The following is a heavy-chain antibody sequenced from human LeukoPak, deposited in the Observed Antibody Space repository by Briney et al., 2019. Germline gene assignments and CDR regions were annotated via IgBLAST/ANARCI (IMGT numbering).Heavy chain of an antibody. D-gene: IGHD2-21*02. V-gene: IGHV1-3*01. J-gene: IGHJ6*02. CDR1: GYTFTSYA. CDR2: IDAGSGNT. CDR3: ARRGVTTQYSFYAMAV. Sequence: ASVKVSCKASGYTFTSYAVHWVRQAPGQRPEWMGWIDAGSGNTRCSQEFQGRVTITRDTSASTAYMELSSLTSEDTAVYYCARRGVTTQYSFYAMAVWGQGTTVTVSS.